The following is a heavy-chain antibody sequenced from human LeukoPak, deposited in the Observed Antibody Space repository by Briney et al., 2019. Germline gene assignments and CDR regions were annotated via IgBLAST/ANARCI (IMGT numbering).Heavy chain of an antibody. J-gene: IGHJ4*02. V-gene: IGHV4-39*07. CDR3: ARDLRKVGATYFDY. Sequence: PSETLSLTCTVSGGSISSSSYYWDWIRQPPGKGLEWLGSIYYSGSTYYNPSLESRVTISVDKSKNQFSLKLSSVTAADTAVYYCARDLRKVGATYFDYWGQGTLVTVSS. D-gene: IGHD1-26*01. CDR1: GGSISSSSYY. CDR2: IYYSGST.